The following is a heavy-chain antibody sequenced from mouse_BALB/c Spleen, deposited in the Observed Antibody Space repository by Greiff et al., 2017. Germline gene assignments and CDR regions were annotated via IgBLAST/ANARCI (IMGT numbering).Heavy chain of an antibody. J-gene: IGHJ4*01. CDR3: AKEDGSYAMDY. CDR2: IYPGDGDT. V-gene: IGHV1-87*01. Sequence: QVQLKESGAELARPGASVKLSCKASGYTFTSYWMQWVKQRPGQGLEWIGAIYPGDGDTRYTQKFKGKATLTADKSSSTAYMQLSSLASEDSAVYYCAKEDGSYAMDYWGQGTSVTVSS. CDR1: GYTFTSYW.